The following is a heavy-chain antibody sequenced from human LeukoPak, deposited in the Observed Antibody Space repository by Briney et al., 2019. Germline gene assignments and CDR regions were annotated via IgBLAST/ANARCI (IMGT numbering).Heavy chain of an antibody. D-gene: IGHD3-3*01. CDR1: GFTFSSYS. J-gene: IGHJ4*02. Sequence: GGSLRLSCAASGFTFSSYSMNWVRQAPGKGLEWVSSISSSSSYIYYADSVKGRFTISRDNAKNSLYLQMNSLRAEDTAVYYCAREGFGVVIGNYFDYWGQGTLVTVSS. CDR2: ISSSSSYI. CDR3: AREGFGVVIGNYFDY. V-gene: IGHV3-21*01.